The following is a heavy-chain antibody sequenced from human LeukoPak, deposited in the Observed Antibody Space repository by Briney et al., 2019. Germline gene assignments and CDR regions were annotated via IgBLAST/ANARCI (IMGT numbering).Heavy chain of an antibody. V-gene: IGHV1-2*02. D-gene: IGHD2-2*01. J-gene: IGHJ4*02. CDR3: ARVGMGYCSSTSCYDY. CDR1: GYTFTGYY. CDR2: INPNSGGT. Sequence: ASVKVSFKASGYTFTGYYMHWVRQAPGQGLEWMGWINPNSGGTNYAQKFQGRVTMTRDTSISTAYMELSRLRSDDTAVYYCARVGMGYCSSTSCYDYWGQGTLVTVSS.